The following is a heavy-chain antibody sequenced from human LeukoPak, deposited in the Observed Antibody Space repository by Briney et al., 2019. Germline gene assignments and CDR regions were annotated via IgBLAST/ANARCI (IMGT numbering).Heavy chain of an antibody. CDR1: GYTFTSYA. J-gene: IGHJ4*02. Sequence: SVKVSCKASGYTFTSYAISWVRQAPGQGLEWMGGIIPIFGTANYAQKFQGRVTITADESTSTAYMELSSLRSEDTAVYYCARDLLGYCSSTSCSLDYWGQGTLVTVSS. V-gene: IGHV1-69*13. CDR3: ARDLLGYCSSTSCSLDY. D-gene: IGHD2-2*01. CDR2: IIPIFGTA.